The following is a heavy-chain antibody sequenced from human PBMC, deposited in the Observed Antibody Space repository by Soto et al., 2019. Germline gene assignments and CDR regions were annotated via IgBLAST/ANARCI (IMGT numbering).Heavy chain of an antibody. CDR2: ISAYNGNT. J-gene: IGHJ3*02. CDR3: ARDQGGYYYDSSGYQTGDAFDI. D-gene: IGHD3-22*01. CDR1: GYTFTSYG. V-gene: IGHV1-18*01. Sequence: DSVKVSCKASGYTFTSYGISWVRQAPGQGLEWMGWISAYNGNTNYAQKLQGRVTMTTDTSTSTAYMELRSLRSDDTAVYYCARDQGGYYYDSSGYQTGDAFDIWGQGTMVTVSS.